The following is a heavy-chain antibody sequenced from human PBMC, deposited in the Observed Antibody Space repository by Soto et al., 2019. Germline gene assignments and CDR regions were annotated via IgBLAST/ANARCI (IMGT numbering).Heavy chain of an antibody. D-gene: IGHD3-3*01. CDR3: ARATTLQYYDFWSSYSISWFDS. Sequence: SETLSLTCTVSGGSISNYYWNWIRQSPGKGLEWIGYIYSSGSTHYNPSLQNRVTISIDTSKNQVSLKVNSVTAADTAVYYCARATTLQYYDFWSSYSISWFDSWGQGTLVTVSS. J-gene: IGHJ5*01. CDR2: IYSSGST. V-gene: IGHV4-59*01. CDR1: GGSISNYY.